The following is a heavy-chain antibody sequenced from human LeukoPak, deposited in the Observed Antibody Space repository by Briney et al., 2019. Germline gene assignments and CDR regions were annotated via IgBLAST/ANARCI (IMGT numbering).Heavy chain of an antibody. CDR2: IYHSGST. J-gene: IGHJ4*02. V-gene: IGHV4-39*07. D-gene: IGHD3-22*01. CDR3: ARVRPSSGYYYFDY. Sequence: SETLSHTCTVYGGPISSSSYYWGWIRQPPGKGLEWIGSIYHSGSTYYNPSLKSRVTILVDTSKNQFSLKLSSVTAADTAVYYCARVRPSSGYYYFDYWGQGTLVTVSS. CDR1: GGPISSSSYY.